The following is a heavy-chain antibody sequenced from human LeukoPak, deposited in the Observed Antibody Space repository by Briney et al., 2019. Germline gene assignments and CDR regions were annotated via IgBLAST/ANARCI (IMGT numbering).Heavy chain of an antibody. Sequence: GGSLRLSCAASGFTFNDYWMTWVRQAPGKGLEWVAVISYDGSNKYYADSVKGRFTISRDNSKNTLYLQMNSLSAEDTAVYYCARDMTTVVTEYYFDYWGQGTLVTVSS. V-gene: IGHV3-30-3*01. D-gene: IGHD4-23*01. J-gene: IGHJ4*02. CDR2: ISYDGSNK. CDR1: GFTFNDYW. CDR3: ARDMTTVVTEYYFDY.